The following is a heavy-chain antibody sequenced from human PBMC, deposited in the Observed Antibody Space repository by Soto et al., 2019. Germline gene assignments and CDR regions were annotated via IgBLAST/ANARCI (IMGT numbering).Heavy chain of an antibody. D-gene: IGHD3-9*01. V-gene: IGHV3-7*01. CDR2: IKQDGSVK. CDR3: ATESYYHWQY. Sequence: EVQLVESGGDLVQPGGSLRLSCAASGFTFSGYWMAWVRQAPGKGLEWVANIKQDGSVKYYVDSMKGRFTIYRDNAKNTLYLQMDSLRAEDTAVYFCATESYYHWQYWGQGTLVTVSS. CDR1: GFTFSGYW. J-gene: IGHJ4*02.